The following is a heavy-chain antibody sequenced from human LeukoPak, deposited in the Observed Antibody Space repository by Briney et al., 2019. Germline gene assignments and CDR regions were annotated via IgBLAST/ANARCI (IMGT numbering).Heavy chain of an antibody. J-gene: IGHJ4*02. CDR3: AKETMAHLFDY. V-gene: IGHV3-23*01. CDR1: GFTFSNYA. CDR2: INDKGGNT. D-gene: IGHD4/OR15-4a*01. Sequence: PGGSLRLSCAASGFTFSNYAMIWLRQGAGKGLEWVSIINDKGGNTYYADSVKGRFTISRDNSKNTLYLQMNSLRAEDTAVYYCAKETMAHLFDYWGQGTLVTVSS.